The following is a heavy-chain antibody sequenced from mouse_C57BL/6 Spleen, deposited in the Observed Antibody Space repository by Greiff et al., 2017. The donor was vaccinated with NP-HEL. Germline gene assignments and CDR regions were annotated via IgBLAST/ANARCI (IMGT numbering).Heavy chain of an antibody. CDR3: ARELDDAMDY. V-gene: IGHV3-6*01. CDR2: ISYDGST. CDR1: GYSITSGYY. J-gene: IGHJ4*01. Sequence: VQLKESGPGLVKPSQSLSLSCSVTGYSITSGYYWNWIRQFPGNKLEWMSYISYDGSTTYNQSFKNRISITRDTSKNQFFLKLNAVTTEDTATNYCARELDDAMDYWGQGTSVTVSS.